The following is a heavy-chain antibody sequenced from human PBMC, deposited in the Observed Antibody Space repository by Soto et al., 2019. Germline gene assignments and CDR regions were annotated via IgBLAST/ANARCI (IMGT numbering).Heavy chain of an antibody. D-gene: IGHD4-17*01. CDR3: AKETTTHGDYVGWFDH. CDR1: EFNFSSYA. V-gene: IGHV3-23*01. Sequence: EVQLLESGGGLVQPGGSLRLSCTASEFNFSSYAMSWVRQAPGKGLEWVSTISDSGTNTYYADSVKGRFTLSRDNSKNTLYLQLNSLRADDTAAYYCAKETTTHGDYVGWFDHWGQGTLVTVSA. CDR2: ISDSGTNT. J-gene: IGHJ5*02.